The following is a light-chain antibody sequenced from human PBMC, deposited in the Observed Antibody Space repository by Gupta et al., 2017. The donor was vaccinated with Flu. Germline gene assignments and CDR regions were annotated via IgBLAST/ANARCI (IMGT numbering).Light chain of an antibody. CDR3: AAWDDSLEGRV. CDR1: SSNIGSNT. V-gene: IGLV1-44*01. J-gene: IGLJ2*01. Sequence: QSVLTQPPSASGTPGHWVTISRSGSSSNIGSNTVNWYRQLPWTAPKLLIDSNNQRPSGVPCRFSGSKSGTSVSLAISALQSEDEADYDYAAWDDSLEGRVFGGGTKLTVL. CDR2: SNN.